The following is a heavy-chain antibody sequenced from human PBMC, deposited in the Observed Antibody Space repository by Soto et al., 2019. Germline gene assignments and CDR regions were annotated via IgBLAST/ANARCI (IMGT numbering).Heavy chain of an antibody. Sequence: ASVKVSCKASGYTFTSYHMHWVRQAPGQGLEWMGIINPSGGSTSYAQKFQGRVTMTRDTSTSTVYMELSSLRSEDTAVYYCARNDCSGGSCYIDYYYGMDVWGQGTTVTVSS. V-gene: IGHV1-46*01. CDR2: INPSGGST. CDR3: ARNDCSGGSCYIDYYYGMDV. CDR1: GYTFTSYH. D-gene: IGHD2-15*01. J-gene: IGHJ6*02.